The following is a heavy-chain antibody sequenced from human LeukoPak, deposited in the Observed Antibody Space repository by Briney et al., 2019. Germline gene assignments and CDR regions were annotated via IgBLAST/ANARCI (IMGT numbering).Heavy chain of an antibody. V-gene: IGHV1-2*02. CDR2: INPNSGGT. CDR1: GYTFTGYY. CDR3: ARDFDAVAGFDY. J-gene: IGHJ4*02. D-gene: IGHD6-19*01. Sequence: PGASVKVSCTASGYTFTGYYMHWVRQAPGQGLEWMGWINPNSGGTNYAQKFQGRVTMTRDTSISTAYMELSRLRSDDTAVYYCARDFDAVAGFDYWGQGTLVTVSS.